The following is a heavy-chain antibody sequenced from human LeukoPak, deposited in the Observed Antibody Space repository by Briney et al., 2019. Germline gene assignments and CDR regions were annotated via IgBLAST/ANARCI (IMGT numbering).Heavy chain of an antibody. D-gene: IGHD3-10*01. CDR2: ISSSSTYI. CDR3: ARDLSMVRDGDYDAFNI. V-gene: IGHV3-21*01. CDR1: GFTFSTYT. J-gene: IGHJ3*02. Sequence: GGSLRRSCAASGFTFSTYTMNWVRRAPGKGLEWVSSISSSSTYIYYADSVKGRFTISRDNAKNSLYLQMNSLRAEDTAVYYYARDLSMVRDGDYDAFNIWGQGTTVTVSS.